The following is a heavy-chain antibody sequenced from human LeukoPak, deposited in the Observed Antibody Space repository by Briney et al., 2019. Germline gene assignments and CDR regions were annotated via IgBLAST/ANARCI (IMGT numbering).Heavy chain of an antibody. Sequence: SQTLPLTCAVSGGSISSGGYSWSWIRQPPGKGLEWIGYIYHSGSTYYNPSLKSRVTISVDRSKNQFSLKLSSVTAADTAVYYCARRGSGVFDPWGQGTLVTVSS. J-gene: IGHJ5*01. D-gene: IGHD2-15*01. V-gene: IGHV4-30-2*01. CDR2: IYHSGST. CDR1: GGSISSGGYS. CDR3: ARRGSGVFDP.